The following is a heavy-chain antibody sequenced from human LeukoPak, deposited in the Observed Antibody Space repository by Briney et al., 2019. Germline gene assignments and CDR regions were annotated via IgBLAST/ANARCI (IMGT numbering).Heavy chain of an antibody. D-gene: IGHD5-12*01. V-gene: IGHV4-59*03. CDR3: ANTTRVAPDGRAEYFQH. CDR2: RYVGGRD. Sequence: PSETLSLTCTVSGGSISNYYWSWIRQPPGKGLEWIGCRYVGGRDLYNPSLKSRVTISVDASEKQISLSLRSVTAADTAMYYCANTTRVAPDGRAEYFQHWGQGTLAIVSS. CDR1: GGSISNYY. J-gene: IGHJ1*01.